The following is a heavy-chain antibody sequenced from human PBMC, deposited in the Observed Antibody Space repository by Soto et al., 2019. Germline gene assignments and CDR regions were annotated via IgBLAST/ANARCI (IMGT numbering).Heavy chain of an antibody. J-gene: IGHJ4*02. CDR2: INHSGST. D-gene: IGHD1-1*01. V-gene: IGHV4-34*01. Sequence: SETLSLTCAVYGGSFSGYYWSWIRQPPGKGLEWIGEINHSGSTNYNPSLKSRVTISVDTSKNQFSLKLSSVTAADTAVYYCARGRRYPKSFDYWGQGTLVTVSS. CDR3: ARGRRYPKSFDY. CDR1: GGSFSGYY.